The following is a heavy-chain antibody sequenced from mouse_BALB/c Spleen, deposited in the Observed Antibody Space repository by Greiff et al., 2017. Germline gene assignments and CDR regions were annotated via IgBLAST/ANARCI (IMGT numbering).Heavy chain of an antibody. CDR3: ACPYYFDY. Sequence: VQLQQSGAELVRPGALVKLSCKASGFNIKDYYMHWVKQRPEQGLEWIGWIDPENGNTIYDPKFQGKASITADTSSNTAYLQLSSLTSEDTAVYYCACPYYFDYWGQGSTRTVSS. V-gene: IGHV14-1*02. J-gene: IGHJ2*01. CDR1: GFNIKDYY. CDR2: IDPENGNT.